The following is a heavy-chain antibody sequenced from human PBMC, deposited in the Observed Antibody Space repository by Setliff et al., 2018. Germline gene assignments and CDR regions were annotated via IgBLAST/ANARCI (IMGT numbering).Heavy chain of an antibody. V-gene: IGHV4-59*11. CDR2: IHFSGTT. D-gene: IGHD3-22*01. CDR1: DGSSSSHY. CDR3: ARLKYYDSGTYWGSWDYYSSMDV. Sequence: SETLSLTCTVSDGSSSSHYWSWIRQPPGKGLEWIGYIHFSGTTNYNPSLKSRVTLSLDTSKNQFSLELSSVTAADTAVYYCARLKYYDSGTYWGSWDYYSSMDVWGKGTTVTVSS. J-gene: IGHJ6*04.